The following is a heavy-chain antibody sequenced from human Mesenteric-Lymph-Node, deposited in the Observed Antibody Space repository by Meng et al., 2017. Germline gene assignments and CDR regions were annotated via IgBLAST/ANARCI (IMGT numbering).Heavy chain of an antibody. CDR1: GVSISSNTHY. V-gene: IGHV4-39*01. Sequence: QLQKSGPGMVNASETLSLTCTISGVSISSNTHYWGWIRQSPGKGLEWIGSLFYSGSTYYNPSLKSRLTMSVDTSNNQFSLKLSSVTAADTAVYYCGRQYGDYRGTLDYWGQGTLVTVSS. J-gene: IGHJ4*02. CDR3: GRQYGDYRGTLDY. D-gene: IGHD4-17*01. CDR2: LFYSGST.